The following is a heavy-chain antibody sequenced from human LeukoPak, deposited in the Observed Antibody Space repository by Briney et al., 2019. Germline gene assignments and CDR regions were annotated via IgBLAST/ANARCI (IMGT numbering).Heavy chain of an antibody. CDR1: AFAFSSYS. V-gene: IGHV3-21*01. CDR2: TSSSGSYI. Sequence: RSLRLSCAASAFAFSSYSMNWVRQAPGKGLEWVSSTSSSGSYIYYADSVKGRFTISRDNAKNSLYLQMNSLRAEDTAVYYCASGDGSSYWGQGTLVTVSS. CDR3: ASGDGSSY. D-gene: IGHD6-6*01. J-gene: IGHJ4*02.